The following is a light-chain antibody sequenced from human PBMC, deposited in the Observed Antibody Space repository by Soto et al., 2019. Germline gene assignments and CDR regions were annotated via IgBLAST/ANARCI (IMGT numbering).Light chain of an antibody. CDR3: SSYAGSNYVV. Sequence: QSVLTQPPSASGSPGQSVTISCTGTSSDVGGYHYVSWYQQHPGKAPKLMSYEVSKRPSGVPHRISGSKSGNSDSLTVSGLQAEEEADYYCSSYAGSNYVVFGGGTKLTVL. J-gene: IGLJ2*01. CDR1: SSDVGGYHY. V-gene: IGLV2-8*01. CDR2: EVS.